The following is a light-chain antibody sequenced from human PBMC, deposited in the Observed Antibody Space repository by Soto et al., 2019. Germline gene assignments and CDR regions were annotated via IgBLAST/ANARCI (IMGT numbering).Light chain of an antibody. CDR2: GVG. V-gene: IGLV2-14*03. J-gene: IGLJ2*01. Sequence: QSVLTQPASVSGSPGQSITISCTGTSNDIGGFNYVSWYQQHPGKAPKLIIYGVGNRPPGLSNRFSGSKSGNTAYLTISGVQAEDEADYYFRSFTSRDTVLFGGGIKLTVL. CDR1: SNDIGGFNY. CDR3: RSFTSRDTVL.